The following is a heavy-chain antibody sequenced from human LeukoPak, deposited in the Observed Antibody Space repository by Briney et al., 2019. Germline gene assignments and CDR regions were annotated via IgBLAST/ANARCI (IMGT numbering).Heavy chain of an antibody. CDR2: IKDDGREK. CDR3: GRDNHRPFDL. J-gene: IGHJ4*02. V-gene: IGHV3-7*01. Sequence: GGSLRLSCAASGFIFSNYWMTWVRQAPGKGLEWVANIKDDGREKHYVDSVQGRFTISRDNAKNSVYLQMNSLRVEDTAVYYRGRDNHRPFDLWGQGSLVTVSS. CDR1: GFIFSNYW.